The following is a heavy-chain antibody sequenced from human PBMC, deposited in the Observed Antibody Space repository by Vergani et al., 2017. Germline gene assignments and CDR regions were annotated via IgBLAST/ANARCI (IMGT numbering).Heavy chain of an antibody. CDR3: ARVDTQVPATSHFYYMDV. CDR2: IFYSGTT. J-gene: IGHJ6*03. CDR1: GDSISSGVYY. D-gene: IGHD6-25*01. V-gene: IGHV4-31*03. Sequence: QVQLQESGPGLVKPSQTLSLTCSVSGDSISSGVYYWNWIRQRPGKGLEWIGYIFYSGTTYDNPSLRSRLTISVDTSQNQFSLKLRSVTAADTAVYYCARVDTQVPATSHFYYMDVWGKGTTVVVSS.